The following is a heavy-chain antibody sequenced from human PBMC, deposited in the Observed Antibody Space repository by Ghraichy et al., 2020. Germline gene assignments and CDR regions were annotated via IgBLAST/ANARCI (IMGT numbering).Heavy chain of an antibody. CDR2: INPNSGGT. D-gene: IGHD2-15*01. Sequence: ASVKVSCKASGYTFTGYYMHWVRQAPGQGLEWMGWINPNSGGTNYAQKFQGRVTMTRDTSISTAYMELSRLRSDDTAVYYCASGMVDRSGGSCYSDYYYGMDVWGQGTTVTVSS. J-gene: IGHJ6*02. CDR1: GYTFTGYY. CDR3: ASGMVDRSGGSCYSDYYYGMDV. V-gene: IGHV1-2*02.